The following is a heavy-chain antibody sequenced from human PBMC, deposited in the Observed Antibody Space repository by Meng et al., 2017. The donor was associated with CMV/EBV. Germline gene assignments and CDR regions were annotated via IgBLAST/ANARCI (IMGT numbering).Heavy chain of an antibody. CDR2: ISGNSGST. J-gene: IGHJ4*02. CDR1: GFTFNIYA. V-gene: IGHV3-23*01. CDR3: AKDAHIVVVPAALYY. Sequence: GGSLRLSCATSGFTFNIYAITWVRQAPGKGLEWVSSISGNSGSTYYADSVKGRFTISRDNSKNTLYLQMNSLRAEDTAVYYCAKDAHIVVVPAALYYWGQGTLVTVSS. D-gene: IGHD2-2*01.